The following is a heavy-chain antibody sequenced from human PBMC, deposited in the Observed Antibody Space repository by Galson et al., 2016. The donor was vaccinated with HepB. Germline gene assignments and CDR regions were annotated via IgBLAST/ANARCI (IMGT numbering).Heavy chain of an antibody. CDR2: ISYDGWSQ. Sequence: SLRLSCATSRFTFSDYAFHWVRQAPGKGLEWVAVISYDGWSQNYADSVRGRFTISRDNSKDTLYLQMNTLRVDDTAVYYCARGSVASPAGPAWNWGQGTQVTVSS. CDR3: ARGSVASPAGPAWN. D-gene: IGHD4-23*01. CDR1: RFTFSDYA. V-gene: IGHV3-30*04. J-gene: IGHJ4*02.